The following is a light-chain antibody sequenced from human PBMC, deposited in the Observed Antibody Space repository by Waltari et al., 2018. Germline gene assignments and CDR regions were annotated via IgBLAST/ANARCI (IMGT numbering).Light chain of an antibody. CDR1: QSVSSW. CDR3: QQYNTYST. J-gene: IGKJ1*01. V-gene: IGKV1-5*03. CDR2: KAS. Sequence: DIQMTQFPSTLSASVGARVTITCRASQSVSSWLAWYQQKPGKAPKLLIYKASTLEGGVPSRFSGSGSGTEFTLTISSLQPDDFATYYCQQYNTYSTFGQGTKVDIK.